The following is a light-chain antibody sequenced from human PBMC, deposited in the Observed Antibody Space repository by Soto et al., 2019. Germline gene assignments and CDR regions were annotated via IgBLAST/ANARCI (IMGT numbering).Light chain of an antibody. J-gene: IGKJ2*01. Sequence: EIVMTQSPDTLSVSPGERATLSCRASQSVSTKLAWYQQKPSQAPRLLMYGASTRATGIPDRFSGSVSGTEFTLTISSLQSEDFAVYYCQQYNNWTPYTFGQGTKNKIK. V-gene: IGKV3-15*01. CDR1: QSVSTK. CDR2: GAS. CDR3: QQYNNWTPYT.